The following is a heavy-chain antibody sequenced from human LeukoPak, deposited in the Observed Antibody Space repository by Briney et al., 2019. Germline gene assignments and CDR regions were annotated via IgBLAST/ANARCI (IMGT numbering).Heavy chain of an antibody. CDR3: AKLYGSGIRYSMDV. CDR2: ITGSGGST. Sequence: PGGSLRLSCAASGFTFSSYAMSWVRQAPGKGLEWVSVITGSGGSTYYADSVKGRFTISRDNSKNTLYLQMISLRVEDTAVYYCAKLYGSGIRYSMDVWGQGTTVIVSS. V-gene: IGHV3-23*01. D-gene: IGHD3-10*01. CDR1: GFTFSSYA. J-gene: IGHJ6*02.